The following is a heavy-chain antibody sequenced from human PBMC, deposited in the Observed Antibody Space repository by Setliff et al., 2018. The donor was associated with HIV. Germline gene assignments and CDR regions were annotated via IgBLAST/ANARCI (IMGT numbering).Heavy chain of an antibody. CDR2: ISSSDNTI. D-gene: IGHD5-18*01. CDR1: GGSISSSS. V-gene: IGHV3-11*04. CDR3: ATWDTEDVDTAMVNHY. Sequence: LSLTCTVSGGSISSSSYYWGWIRQPPGKGLEWIGYISSSDNTIHYADSVKGRFTISRDNSKNTLYLQMNSLRAEDTAVYYCATWDTEDVDTAMVNHYWGQGTLVTVSS. J-gene: IGHJ4*02.